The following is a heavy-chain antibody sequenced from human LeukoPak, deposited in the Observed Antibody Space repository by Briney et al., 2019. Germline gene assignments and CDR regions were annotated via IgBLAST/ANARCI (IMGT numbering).Heavy chain of an antibody. CDR2: IYYSGST. CDR1: GGSISTYY. D-gene: IGHD1-26*01. V-gene: IGHV4-59*01. CDR3: ARGGGSYSD. J-gene: IGHJ4*02. Sequence: SETLSLTCTVSGGSISTYYWSWIRQPPGKGLEWIGYIYYSGSTNYNPSLKSRVTISVDTSKNQFSLKLSSVTAADTAVYYCARGGGSYSDWGQGTLVTVSS.